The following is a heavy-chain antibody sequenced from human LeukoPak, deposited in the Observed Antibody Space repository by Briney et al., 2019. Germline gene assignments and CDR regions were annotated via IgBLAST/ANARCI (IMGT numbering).Heavy chain of an antibody. J-gene: IGHJ5*02. CDR3: ARAHYGSGSWFDP. V-gene: IGHV1-3*01. D-gene: IGHD3-10*01. CDR2: INAGNGNT. CDR1: GYTFTSYA. Sequence: ASVKVSCTASGYTFTSYAMHWARQAPGQRLEWMGWINAGNGNTKYSRKFQGRVTITRDTSASTAYMELSSLRSEDTAVYYCARAHYGSGSWFDPWGQGTLVTVSS.